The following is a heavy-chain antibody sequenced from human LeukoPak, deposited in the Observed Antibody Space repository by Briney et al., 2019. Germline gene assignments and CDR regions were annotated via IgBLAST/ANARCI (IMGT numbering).Heavy chain of an antibody. D-gene: IGHD3-3*01. Sequence: GGSLRLSCVASGFTFSSYWMSWVRQAPGKGLEWVANIKQDGSEKYYVDSVKGRFTISRDNAKNSLYLQMNSLRAEDTAVYYCARGYYDFWSGYEDAFDIWGQGTMVTVSS. CDR2: IKQDGSEK. V-gene: IGHV3-7*01. CDR1: GFTFSSYW. J-gene: IGHJ3*02. CDR3: ARGYYDFWSGYEDAFDI.